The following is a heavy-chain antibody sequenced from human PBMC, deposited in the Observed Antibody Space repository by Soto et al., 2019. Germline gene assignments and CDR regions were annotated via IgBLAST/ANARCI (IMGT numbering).Heavy chain of an antibody. CDR3: ASGFDSDGLYNVGHP. Sequence: QVQLQESGPGLVKPSGTLSLTCTVSGGSISTTNWWSWVRPSLGKGLEWIGVILHIGSTNYNPSLKSRVTISIDKSKNQFSLRLSSVIAADTAVYYCASGFDSDGLYNVGHPWGQGTLVSVSS. V-gene: IGHV4-4*02. D-gene: IGHD3-22*01. CDR1: GGSISTTNW. CDR2: ILHIGST. J-gene: IGHJ5*02.